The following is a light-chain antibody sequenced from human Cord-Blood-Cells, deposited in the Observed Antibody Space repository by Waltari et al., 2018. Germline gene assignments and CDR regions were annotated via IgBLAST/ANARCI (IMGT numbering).Light chain of an antibody. V-gene: IGKV3-11*02. Sequence: EILLTQSPATLPLSPGERATLSCSASQGVSSYLAWYQQKPGQAPRLLIYDASNRATGSPARCSGSGSVRNFTRTISCHVPEHFAVYSCQQRSNWPLTFGGGTQVEIK. CDR3: QQRSNWPLT. CDR2: DAS. CDR1: QGVSSY. J-gene: IGKJ4*01.